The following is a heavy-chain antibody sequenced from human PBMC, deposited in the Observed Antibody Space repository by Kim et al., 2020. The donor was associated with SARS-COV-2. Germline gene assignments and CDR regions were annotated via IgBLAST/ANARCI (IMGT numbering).Heavy chain of an antibody. CDR2: ISGSGGST. CDR3: AKDVSRFTIFGVVTRGGMDV. D-gene: IGHD3-3*01. V-gene: IGHV3-23*01. CDR1: GFTFSSYA. J-gene: IGHJ6*02. Sequence: GGSLRLSCAASGFTFSSYAMSWVRQAPGKGLEWVSAISGSGGSTYYADSVKGRFTISRDNSKNTLYLQMNSLRAEDTAVYYCAKDVSRFTIFGVVTRGGMDVWGPGTTVTVSS.